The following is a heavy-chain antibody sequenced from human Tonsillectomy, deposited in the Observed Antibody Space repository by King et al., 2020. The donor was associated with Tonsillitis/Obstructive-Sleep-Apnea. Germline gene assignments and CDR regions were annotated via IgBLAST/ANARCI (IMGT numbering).Heavy chain of an antibody. CDR1: GFTGNNNY. Sequence: VQLVESGGGLIQPGGSLRLSCAASGFTGNNNYMSWVRQAPGKGLEWVAIIYSGGSTYYADSVKGRFTISRDNSKNTLYLQMNSLRAEDTAVYYCARVSGGYDFDYWGQGTLVTVSS. CDR3: ARVSGGYDFDY. CDR2: IYSGGST. J-gene: IGHJ4*02. D-gene: IGHD5-12*01. V-gene: IGHV3-53*01.